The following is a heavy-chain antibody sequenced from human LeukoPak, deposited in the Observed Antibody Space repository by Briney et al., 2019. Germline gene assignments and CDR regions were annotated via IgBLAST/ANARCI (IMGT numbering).Heavy chain of an antibody. CDR1: GYTFTSYD. V-gene: IGHV1-8*01. CDR2: MNPNSGNT. Sequence: ASVKVSCKASGYTFTSYDINWVRQATGQGLEWMGWMNPNSGNTGYAQKFQGRVTMTRNTSISTAYMELSSLRSEDTAVYYCARRSHSSSWYNPYYYYYYMDVWGKGTTVTISS. J-gene: IGHJ6*03. CDR3: ARRSHSSSWYNPYYYYYYMDV. D-gene: IGHD6-13*01.